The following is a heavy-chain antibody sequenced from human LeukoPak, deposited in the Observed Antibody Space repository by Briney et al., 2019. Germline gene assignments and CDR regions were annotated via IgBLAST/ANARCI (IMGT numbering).Heavy chain of an antibody. J-gene: IGHJ4*02. Sequence: ASVKVSCKASGGTFSSYAISWVRQAPGQGLEWMGGIIPIFGTANYAQKFQGRVTITADKSTSTAYMELSSLRSEDTAVYYCARGRPDIVATGPFDYWGQGTLVTVSS. D-gene: IGHD5-12*01. CDR2: IIPIFGTA. CDR1: GGTFSSYA. CDR3: ARGRPDIVATGPFDY. V-gene: IGHV1-69*06.